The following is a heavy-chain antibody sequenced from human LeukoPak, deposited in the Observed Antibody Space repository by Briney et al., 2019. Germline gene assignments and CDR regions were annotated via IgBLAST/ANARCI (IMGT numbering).Heavy chain of an antibody. CDR3: ASTQLAGYSSGWYEAYYYYGMDV. Sequence: GGSPRLSCAASGFTFSSYAMHWVRQAPGKGLEWVAVISYDGSNKYYADSVKGRFTISRDNSKNTLYLQMNSLRAEGTAVYYCASTQLAGYSSGWYEAYYYYGMDVWGQGTTVTVSS. J-gene: IGHJ6*02. CDR2: ISYDGSNK. CDR1: GFTFSSYA. V-gene: IGHV3-30-3*01. D-gene: IGHD6-19*01.